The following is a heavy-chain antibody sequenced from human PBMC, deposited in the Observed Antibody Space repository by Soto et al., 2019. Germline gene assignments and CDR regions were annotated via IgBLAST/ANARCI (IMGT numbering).Heavy chain of an antibody. J-gene: IGHJ4*02. V-gene: IGHV4-39*01. D-gene: IGHD3-10*01. CDR2: IYYSGST. CDR3: ARLPYGSGSYYIF. CDR1: GGSISSSSYY. Sequence: SETLSLTCTVSGGSISSSSYYWGWIRQPPGKGLEWIGSIYYSGSTYYNPSLKSRVTISVDTPKNQFSLKLSSVTAADTAVYYCARLPYGSGSYYIFWGQGTLVTVSS.